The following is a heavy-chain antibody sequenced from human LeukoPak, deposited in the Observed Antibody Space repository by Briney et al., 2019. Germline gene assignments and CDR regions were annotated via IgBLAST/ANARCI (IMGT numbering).Heavy chain of an antibody. Sequence: SETLSLTCTVSGGSISSGGYYWSWIRQHPGKGLEWIGYIYYSGSTYYNPSLKSRVTISVDTSKNQFSLKLSSVTAADTAVYYCARVRGDCSGGSCYPLIDYWGQGTLVTVSS. D-gene: IGHD2-15*01. V-gene: IGHV4-31*03. J-gene: IGHJ4*02. CDR1: GGSISSGGYY. CDR2: IYYSGST. CDR3: ARVRGDCSGGSCYPLIDY.